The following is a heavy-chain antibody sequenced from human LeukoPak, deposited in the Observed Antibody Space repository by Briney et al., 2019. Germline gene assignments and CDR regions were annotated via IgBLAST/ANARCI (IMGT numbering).Heavy chain of an antibody. CDR2: IYYSGST. CDR1: GGSISSYY. D-gene: IGHD4-17*01. V-gene: IGHV4-59*01. Sequence: SETLSLTCTVSGGSISSYYWSWIRQPPGKGLEWIGYIYYSGSTNYNPSLKSRVTISVDTSKNQFSLKLSSVTAADTAVYYCARDRDDYGDRNYFDYWGQGTLVTVSS. J-gene: IGHJ4*02. CDR3: ARDRDDYGDRNYFDY.